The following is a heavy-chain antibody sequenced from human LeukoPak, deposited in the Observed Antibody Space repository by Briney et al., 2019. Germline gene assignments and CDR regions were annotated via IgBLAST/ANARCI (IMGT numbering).Heavy chain of an antibody. CDR2: ISGSGGST. CDR3: AKGPNDSSNYLFDY. CDR1: GFTFSSYA. D-gene: IGHD4-11*01. J-gene: IGHJ4*02. Sequence: TGGPLRLSCAASGFTFSSYAMSWVPPAPGEGLEWVSVISGSGGSTYYADSVKGRFTISRDNSKNTLYLQMNSLRAEDTAVYYCAKGPNDSSNYLFDYWGQGTLVTVSS. V-gene: IGHV3-23*01.